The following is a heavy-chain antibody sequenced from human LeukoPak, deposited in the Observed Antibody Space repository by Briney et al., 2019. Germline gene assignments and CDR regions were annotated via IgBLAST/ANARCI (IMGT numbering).Heavy chain of an antibody. D-gene: IGHD6-6*01. CDR3: AKEGQLVSVRYYFDY. Sequence: GGSLRLSCAASGFTFSSYGMSWVRQAPGKGLEWVSAISGSGGSTYYADSVKGRFTISRDNSKNTLYLQMNSLRAEDTAVYYCAKEGQLVSVRYYFDYWGQGTLVTVSS. CDR1: GFTFSSYG. CDR2: ISGSGGST. J-gene: IGHJ4*02. V-gene: IGHV3-23*01.